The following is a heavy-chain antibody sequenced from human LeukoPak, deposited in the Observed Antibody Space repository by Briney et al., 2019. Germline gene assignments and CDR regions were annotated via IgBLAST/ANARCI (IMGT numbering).Heavy chain of an antibody. V-gene: IGHV3-53*01. J-gene: IGHJ4*01. CDR3: AREGSWQWLFDY. D-gene: IGHD6-19*01. CDR2: IYSGGTT. CDR1: GFTVSSNY. Sequence: GGSLRLSCAVSGFTVSSNYMSWVRQAPGKGLEWVSVIYSGGTTYYADSVRGRFTISRDNSKNTLYLQMNSLRAEDTAVYYCAREGSWQWLFDYWGQGTLVTVSS.